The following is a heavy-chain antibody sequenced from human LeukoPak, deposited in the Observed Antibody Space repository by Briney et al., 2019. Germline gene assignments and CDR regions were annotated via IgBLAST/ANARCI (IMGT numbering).Heavy chain of an antibody. V-gene: IGHV3-21*01. CDR2: ISSSSSYI. D-gene: IGHD1-26*01. CDR1: GFTFSSYS. CDR3: ARSRSRIVGATKVGQLPFQH. Sequence: PGGSLRLSCAASGFTFSSYSMNWVRQAPGKGLEWVSSISSSSSYIYYADSVKGRFTISRDNAKNSLYLQMNSLRAEDTAVYYCARSRSRIVGATKVGQLPFQHWGQGTLVTVSS. J-gene: IGHJ1*01.